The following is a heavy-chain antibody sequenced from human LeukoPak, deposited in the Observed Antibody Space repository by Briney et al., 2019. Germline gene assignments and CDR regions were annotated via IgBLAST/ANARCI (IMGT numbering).Heavy chain of an antibody. CDR3: AKTPGIAAAW. CDR2: IYSGGST. V-gene: IGHV3-53*01. D-gene: IGHD6-13*01. Sequence: GGSLRLSCAASGVTFSSYSLSWVRQAPGKGLEWVSIIYSGGSTYYADSVKGRFTISRDNSKNTLYLQMNSLRAEDTAVYYCAKTPGIAAAWWGQGTLVTVSS. J-gene: IGHJ4*02. CDR1: GVTFSSYS.